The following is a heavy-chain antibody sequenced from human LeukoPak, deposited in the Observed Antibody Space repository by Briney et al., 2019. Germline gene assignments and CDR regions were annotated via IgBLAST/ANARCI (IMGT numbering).Heavy chain of an antibody. CDR2: INPNTGDT. CDR3: ARSQVLDY. V-gene: IGHV1-2*02. Sequence: ASVTVSFKSSVYTFTAYYIHWVRQAPGQGLEWMGWINPNTGDTKYAQNFQGRVTMSRDTSIITAYMELSGLRSDDTAGYYCARSQVLDYWGQGALVTVS. J-gene: IGHJ4*02. CDR1: VYTFTAYY.